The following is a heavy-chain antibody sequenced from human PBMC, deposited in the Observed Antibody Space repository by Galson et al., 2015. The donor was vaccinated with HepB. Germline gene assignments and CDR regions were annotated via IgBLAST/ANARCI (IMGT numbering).Heavy chain of an antibody. J-gene: IGHJ4*02. CDR1: GFAFSSSS. CDR2: ISSGGRTI. CDR3: AINYISSST. V-gene: IGHV3-48*02. Sequence: SLRLSCAASGFAFSSSSMNWVRQAPGKGLEWASYISSGGRTIYYADSVKGRFTVSRDNAKDSLYLQMNSLRDEDTAVYYCAINYISSSTWGQGTLVTVSS. D-gene: IGHD6-6*01.